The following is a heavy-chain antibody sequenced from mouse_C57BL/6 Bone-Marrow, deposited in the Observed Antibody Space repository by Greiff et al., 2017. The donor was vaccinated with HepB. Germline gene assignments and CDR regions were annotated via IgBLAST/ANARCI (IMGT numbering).Heavy chain of an antibody. D-gene: IGHD1-1*01. V-gene: IGHV1-50*01. Sequence: VQLQQPGAELVKPGASVKLSCKASGYTFTSYWMQWVKQRPGQGLEWIGEIDPSDSYTNYDQKFKGKATLTVDTSSSTAYMQLSSLTSEDSAVYYCASDYGSSSDYWGQGTTLTVSS. CDR3: ASDYGSSSDY. CDR1: GYTFTSYW. CDR2: IDPSDSYT. J-gene: IGHJ2*01.